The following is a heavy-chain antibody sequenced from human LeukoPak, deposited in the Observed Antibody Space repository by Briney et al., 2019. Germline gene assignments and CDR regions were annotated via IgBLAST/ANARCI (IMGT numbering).Heavy chain of an antibody. Sequence: GGSLRLSCAASGFTSGFTFDDYGMNWVRQVPGKGLEWVSGISRDGGRTGYADSVQGRFTISRDNSRNSLHLQMNSLRVEDTAFYYCVKGSNYDFWSGYYKGFDNWGQGTLVTVSS. V-gene: IGHV3-20*04. CDR3: VKGSNYDFWSGYYKGFDN. D-gene: IGHD3-3*01. CDR1: GFTFDDYG. J-gene: IGHJ4*02. CDR2: ISRDGGRT.